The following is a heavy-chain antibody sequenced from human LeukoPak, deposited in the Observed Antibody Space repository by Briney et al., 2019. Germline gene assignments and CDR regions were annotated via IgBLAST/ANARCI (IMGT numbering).Heavy chain of an antibody. CDR2: IYYSGST. D-gene: IGHD3-10*01. CDR1: GGSISSYY. Sequence: KASETLSLTRTVSGGSISSYYWSWIRQPPGKGLEWIGYIYYSGSTNYNPSLKSRVTMSVDTSKNHFSLKLSSVTAADTAVYYCARDYYPSGTYYPWNRFDPWGQGTLVTVSS. CDR3: ARDYYPSGTYYPWNRFDP. J-gene: IGHJ5*02. V-gene: IGHV4-59*12.